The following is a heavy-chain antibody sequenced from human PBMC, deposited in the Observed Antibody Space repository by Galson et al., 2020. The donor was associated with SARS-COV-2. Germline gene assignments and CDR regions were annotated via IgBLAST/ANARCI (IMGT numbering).Heavy chain of an antibody. Sequence: GGSLRLSCAASGFTFSSYVMHWVRQAPGKGPEWVAVISSDGSNRYYADSLKGRVTISRDNSKSTLYLQMNSLRAEDTALYYCARGGQWELPYYFDFWGQGTLVTVSS. CDR2: ISSDGSNR. V-gene: IGHV3-30*03. CDR3: ARGGQWELPYYFDF. D-gene: IGHD1-26*01. J-gene: IGHJ4*02. CDR1: GFTFSSYV.